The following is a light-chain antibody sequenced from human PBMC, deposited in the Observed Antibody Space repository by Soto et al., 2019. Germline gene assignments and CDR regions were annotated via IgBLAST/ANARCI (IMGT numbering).Light chain of an antibody. J-gene: IGKJ3*01. CDR3: KHYGSSSFT. CDR2: GAS. Sequence: EIVLTQSPGTLSLSPGERATLSCRASQSVSSSYLAWYQQKPGQAPRLLIYGASSRATGIPDRFSGSGSGTDFALTISRLEPEDFAVYYCKHYGSSSFTLGPGTKVDIK. CDR1: QSVSSSY. V-gene: IGKV3-20*01.